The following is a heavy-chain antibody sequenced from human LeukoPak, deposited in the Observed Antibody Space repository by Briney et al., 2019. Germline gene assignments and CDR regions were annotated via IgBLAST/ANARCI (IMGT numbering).Heavy chain of an antibody. V-gene: IGHV1-8*01. CDR3: ASACSGGSCLDYYYYMDV. CDR1: GYTFTSYD. J-gene: IGHJ6*03. Sequence: ASXKVSCKASGYTFTSYDINWVRQATGQGLEWMGWMNPNSGNTGYAQKFQGRVTMTRNTSISTAYMELSSLRSEDTAVYYCASACSGGSCLDYYYYMDVWGKGTTVTVSS. D-gene: IGHD2-15*01. CDR2: MNPNSGNT.